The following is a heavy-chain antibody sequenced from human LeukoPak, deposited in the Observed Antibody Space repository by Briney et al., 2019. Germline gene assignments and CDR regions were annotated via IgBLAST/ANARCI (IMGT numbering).Heavy chain of an antibody. CDR1: GGTFSSYA. V-gene: IGHV1-69*13. Sequence: SVKVSCKASGGTFSSYAISWVRQAPGQGLEWMGGIIPIFGTANYAQKFQGRVTITADESTSTAYMELSSQRSEDTAVYYCARDRITPSGMDVWGQGTTVTVSS. D-gene: IGHD3-10*01. J-gene: IGHJ6*02. CDR2: IIPIFGTA. CDR3: ARDRITPSGMDV.